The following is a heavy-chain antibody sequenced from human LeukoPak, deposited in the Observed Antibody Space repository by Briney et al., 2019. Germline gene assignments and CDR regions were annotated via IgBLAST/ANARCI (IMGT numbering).Heavy chain of an antibody. CDR2: INTNTGNA. Sequence: ASVNVSCKASGCTFTNYAMNWVRQAPGQGLEWMGWINTNTGNATYAQGCTGRFVFSLDTSVNTAYLKISSLKAEDTAVYYCARSGGSGSYYARYYYYYLDVWGKGTTVTVSS. D-gene: IGHD3-10*01. J-gene: IGHJ6*03. CDR1: GCTFTNYA. CDR3: ARSGGSGSYYARYYYYYLDV. V-gene: IGHV7-4-1*02.